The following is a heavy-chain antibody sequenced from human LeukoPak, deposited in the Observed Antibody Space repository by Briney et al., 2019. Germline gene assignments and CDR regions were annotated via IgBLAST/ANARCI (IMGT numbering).Heavy chain of an antibody. CDR2: MYYSGRT. V-gene: IGHV4-59*01. Sequence: SETLSLTCTVSGGSISSYYWSWIRQPPGKGLEWIGYMYYSGRTNYNPSLKSRVAISINTSKNQFSLRLSPVTAADTAVYYCARGSDYGDYWGQGTLVTVSS. D-gene: IGHD3-3*01. J-gene: IGHJ4*02. CDR3: ARGSDYGDY. CDR1: GGSISSYY.